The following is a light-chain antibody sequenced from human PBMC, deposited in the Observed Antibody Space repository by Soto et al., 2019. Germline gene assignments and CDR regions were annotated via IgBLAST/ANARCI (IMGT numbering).Light chain of an antibody. V-gene: IGKV3-15*01. CDR1: HSVSSN. CDR3: QQYNSWPRT. J-gene: IGKJ3*01. Sequence: EIVMTQSPATLSVSPGERATLSCRASHSVSSNVAWYQQKPGQAPRLLIHSASTRATGIPARFSGSGSGTEFTLSISSLQSEDFAVYYCQQYNSWPRTFGPGTTVDF. CDR2: SAS.